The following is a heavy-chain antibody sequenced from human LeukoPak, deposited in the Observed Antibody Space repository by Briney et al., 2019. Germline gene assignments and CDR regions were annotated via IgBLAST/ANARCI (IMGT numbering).Heavy chain of an antibody. J-gene: IGHJ5*01. CDR1: GFTFSSYG. D-gene: IGHD2-2*01. CDR3: GKRCSPSCYRVEDS. V-gene: IGHV3-23*01. Sequence: GGSLRLSCAASGFTFSSYGMSWVRQAPGKGLEWVSAISGSGASAYYADSVKGRFTISRDNSKNTLYLQMNSLRADDTAVYYCGKRCSPSCYRVEDSWAKGPLVTVSS. CDR2: ISGSGASA.